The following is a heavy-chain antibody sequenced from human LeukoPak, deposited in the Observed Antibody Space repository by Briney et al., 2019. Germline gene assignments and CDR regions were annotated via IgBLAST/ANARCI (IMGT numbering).Heavy chain of an antibody. CDR1: GYTFTGYY. CDR3: ARVTPLFSIFGPRTGTTGFDY. D-gene: IGHD1-1*01. V-gene: IGHV1-2*02. Sequence: ASVKVSCKASGYTFTGYYMHWVRQAPGQGLEWMGWINPNSGGTNYAQKFQGRVTMTRDTSISTAYMELSSLRSEDTAVYYCARVTPLFSIFGPRTGTTGFDYWGQGALVTVSS. J-gene: IGHJ4*02. CDR2: INPNSGGT.